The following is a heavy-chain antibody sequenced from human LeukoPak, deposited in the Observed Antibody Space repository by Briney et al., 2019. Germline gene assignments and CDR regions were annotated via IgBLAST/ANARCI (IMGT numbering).Heavy chain of an antibody. CDR1: GYTFTGYY. V-gene: IGHV1-2*02. CDR2: INPNSGGT. CDR3: ASPRWRSGRGFDY. D-gene: IGHD1-14*01. Sequence: ASVKVSCKASGYTFTGYYMHWVRQAPGQGLEWMGWINPNSGGTNYAQKFQGRVTMTRDTSISTAYMELSRLSSDDTAVYYCASPRWRSGRGFDYWGQGTLVTVSS. J-gene: IGHJ4*02.